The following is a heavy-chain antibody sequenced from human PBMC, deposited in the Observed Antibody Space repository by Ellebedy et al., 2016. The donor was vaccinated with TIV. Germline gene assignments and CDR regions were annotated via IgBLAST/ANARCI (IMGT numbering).Heavy chain of an antibody. CDR3: ASSNGDYAGFDP. J-gene: IGHJ5*02. D-gene: IGHD4-17*01. CDR1: GYTFTRYG. CDR2: ISAYNGNT. V-gene: IGHV1-18*01. Sequence: ASVKVSCKASGYTFTRYGVTWVRQAPGQGLEWLGWISAYNGNTNYAQKFQGRVTMSTDTSTSTAYMELRSLRSDDTAVYYCASSNGDYAGFDPWGQGTLVTVSS.